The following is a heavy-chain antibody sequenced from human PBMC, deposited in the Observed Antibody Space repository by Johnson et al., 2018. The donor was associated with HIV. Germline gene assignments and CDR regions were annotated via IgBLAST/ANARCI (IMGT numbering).Heavy chain of an antibody. J-gene: IGHJ3*02. CDR1: GFTFSNYW. V-gene: IGHV3-74*01. Sequence: AQLVESGGGLVQPGGSLRLSCAASGFTFSNYWMHWVRQAPGKGLVWVSRINSDGSSTTYADSVKGRFTISRDNAKNTLYLQMNSLRAEDTAVYYCARDTGVNIPGAFDIWGQGTMVTVSS. CDR3: ARDTGVNIPGAFDI. CDR2: INSDGSST. D-gene: IGHD7-27*01.